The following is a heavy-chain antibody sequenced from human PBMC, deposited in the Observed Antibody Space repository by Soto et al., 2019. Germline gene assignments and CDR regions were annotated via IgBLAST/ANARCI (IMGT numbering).Heavy chain of an antibody. D-gene: IGHD3-16*01. V-gene: IGHV4-59*08. CDR2: IYYSGST. CDR1: GGSISSYY. Sequence: PSETLSLTCTVSGGSISSYYWSWIRQPPGKGLEWIGYIYYSGSTNYNPSLKSRVTISVDTSKNQFSLKLGPVTAADTAVYYCARRQLGGSFDYWGQGTLVTVSS. J-gene: IGHJ4*02. CDR3: ARRQLGGSFDY.